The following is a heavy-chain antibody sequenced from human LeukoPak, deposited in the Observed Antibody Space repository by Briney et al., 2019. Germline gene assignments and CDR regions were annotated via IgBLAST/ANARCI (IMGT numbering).Heavy chain of an antibody. D-gene: IGHD2-21*01. CDR2: IWYDGSNE. V-gene: IGHV3-30*02. CDR1: GFTFRNYG. CDR3: AKDRNCGGNCY. J-gene: IGHJ4*02. Sequence: PGVSLRLSCAASGFTFRNYGFHWVRQAPGKGLEWVAFIWYDGSNEYYADSVKGRFTISRDNSKNTVYLQMNSLRTDDTAVYFCAKDRNCGGNCYWGQGTLVTVSS.